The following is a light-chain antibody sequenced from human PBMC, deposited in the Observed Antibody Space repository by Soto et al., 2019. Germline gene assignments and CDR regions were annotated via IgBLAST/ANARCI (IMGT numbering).Light chain of an antibody. CDR1: KSISSW. V-gene: IGKV1-5*01. CDR2: DAS. Sequence: DIQMTQSPSTLSASVGDRVTITCRASKSISSWLAWYQQKPGKAPKLLIYDASSLESGAPSRFSGSGSGTEVTLTISSLQPDDFATYYCQQYNSYWTFGQGTKVEIK. CDR3: QQYNSYWT. J-gene: IGKJ1*01.